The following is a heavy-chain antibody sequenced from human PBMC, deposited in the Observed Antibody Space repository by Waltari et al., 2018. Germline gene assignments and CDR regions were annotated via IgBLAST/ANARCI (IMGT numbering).Heavy chain of an antibody. J-gene: IGHJ4*02. V-gene: IGHV3-48*03. D-gene: IGHD3-3*01. Sequence: EVQLVESGGGLVQPGGSLRLSCAASGLSFSSYGMNWVRRAQGKGREWVSYISSSGSTIYYADSVKGRFTISRDNAKNSLYLQMNSLRAEDTAVYYCAGLNSYYDFWSGYYPYWGQGTLVTVSS. CDR2: ISSSGSTI. CDR3: AGLNSYYDFWSGYYPY. CDR1: GLSFSSYG.